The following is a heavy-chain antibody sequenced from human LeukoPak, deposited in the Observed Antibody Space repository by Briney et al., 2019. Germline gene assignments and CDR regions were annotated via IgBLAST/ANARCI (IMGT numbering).Heavy chain of an antibody. CDR2: LSTSGSA. D-gene: IGHD3-10*01. J-gene: IGHJ6*02. CDR3: ARGGPAYYGSETYSHYYAMDV. CDR1: GGSLTHFF. Sequence: SETLSLTCTVSGGSLTHFFWSWIRQPAGEGLEWIGRLSTSGSANYNPSLKSRVSLSIDTSKSQFSLKLSSVTAADTAVYFCARGGPAYYGSETYSHYYAMDVWGQGTTVTVSS. V-gene: IGHV4-4*07.